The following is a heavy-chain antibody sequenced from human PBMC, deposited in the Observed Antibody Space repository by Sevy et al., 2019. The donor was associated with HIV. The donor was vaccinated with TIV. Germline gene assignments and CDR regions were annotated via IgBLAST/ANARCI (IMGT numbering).Heavy chain of an antibody. Sequence: GGSLRLSCAASGFPFSDAWMNWVRQAPGKGLEWVGLIKNENEGGTTDYAAPVKGRFTISRDDSKNTLFLQMSSLKTEETAIYYCTTVWGSGTTWVRAFDLWGQGTMVTVSS. D-gene: IGHD1-7*01. CDR3: TTVWGSGTTWVRAFDL. CDR2: IKNENEGGTT. J-gene: IGHJ3*01. CDR1: GFPFSDAW. V-gene: IGHV3-15*01.